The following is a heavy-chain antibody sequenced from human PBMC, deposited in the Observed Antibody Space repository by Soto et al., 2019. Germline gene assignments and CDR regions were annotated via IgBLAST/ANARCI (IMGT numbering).Heavy chain of an antibody. V-gene: IGHV4-59*01. Sequence: SETLSLTCSVSGGSTIGNYWSWIRQPPGKGLEWIGHIHYSGTTNNNPSLKSRVTISVDTSKNQVYLKLRSVTAADTAVYYCARRELGAFDIWGQGTMVTVSS. CDR2: IHYSGTT. J-gene: IGHJ3*02. CDR3: ARRELGAFDI. CDR1: GGSTIGNY. D-gene: IGHD7-27*01.